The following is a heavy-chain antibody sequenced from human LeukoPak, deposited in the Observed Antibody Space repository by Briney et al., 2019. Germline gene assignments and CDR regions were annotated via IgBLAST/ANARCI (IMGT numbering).Heavy chain of an antibody. Sequence: GASAKVSCKASGYTFTNYYMHWVRQAPGQGLEWVGIINPSGGGASYAQEFQGRVTMTRGTSTSTVYMELNSLRSDDTAVYYCASGQLRIAAAGAQGLPTHWGQGTLVTVSS. D-gene: IGHD6-13*01. V-gene: IGHV1-46*01. CDR3: ASGQLRIAAAGAQGLPTH. J-gene: IGHJ4*02. CDR1: GYTFTNYY. CDR2: INPSGGGA.